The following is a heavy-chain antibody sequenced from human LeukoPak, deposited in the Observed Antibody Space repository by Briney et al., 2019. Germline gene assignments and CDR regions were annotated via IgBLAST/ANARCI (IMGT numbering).Heavy chain of an antibody. D-gene: IGHD3-3*01. Sequence: SETLSLTCAVSAGSISSGGYSWSWIRQPPGKGLEWIGYISYSGNTYYNPSLKSRVTISVDTSKNQFSLTLSSVTAADTAVYYCARVEHYDFWVFPWGQGTLVTVPS. V-gene: IGHV4-30-4*07. CDR1: AGSISSGGYS. CDR2: ISYSGNT. CDR3: ARVEHYDFWVFP. J-gene: IGHJ5*02.